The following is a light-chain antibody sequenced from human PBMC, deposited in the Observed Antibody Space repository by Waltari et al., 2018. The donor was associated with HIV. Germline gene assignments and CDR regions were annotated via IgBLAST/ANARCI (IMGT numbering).Light chain of an antibody. CDR1: QSISSN. J-gene: IGKJ1*01. V-gene: IGKV3-15*01. CDR3: QQFHNWPRT. Sequence: EILMTQSPATLSVSPGEEVTLSCRASQSISSNLAWYQQKPGQAPRLLIYGASTRAAGFPARFTGSGAGTEFTLTISNLQSEDFAMYYCQQFHNWPRTFGQGTKVEIK. CDR2: GAS.